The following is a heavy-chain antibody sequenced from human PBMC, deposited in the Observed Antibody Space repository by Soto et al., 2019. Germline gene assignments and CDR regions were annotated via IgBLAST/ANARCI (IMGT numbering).Heavy chain of an antibody. CDR1: GDSIISTNW. J-gene: IGHJ5*02. D-gene: IGHD4-4*01. CDR2: IHHGGHI. CDR3: ARVRQYYSRTNSYQDP. Sequence: PSETLSLTCAVSGDSIISTNWWHWVRQSPDKGLEGIGEIHHGGHINYNPSLKSRVTISMDKSKNQFSLKLNSVTAADTAVYYCARVRQYYSRTNSYQDPWGQGTLVTVAS. V-gene: IGHV4-4*02.